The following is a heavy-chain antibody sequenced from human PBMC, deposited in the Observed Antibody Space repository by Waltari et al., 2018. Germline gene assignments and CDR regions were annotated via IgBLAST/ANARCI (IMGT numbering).Heavy chain of an antibody. J-gene: IGHJ3*02. CDR3: ARLGPWAFDI. CDR1: GFPFSTYV. Sequence: EVQLVESGGGLVKPGGPLRLSCTASGFPFSTYVINWVRQAPGKGLEWVASISSGSGDYMFYADSVKGRFTISRDNAKNSVYLQMNRLRVEDTAVYYCARLGPWAFDIWGQGTVVGVSS. CDR2: ISSGSGDYM. V-gene: IGHV3-21*06.